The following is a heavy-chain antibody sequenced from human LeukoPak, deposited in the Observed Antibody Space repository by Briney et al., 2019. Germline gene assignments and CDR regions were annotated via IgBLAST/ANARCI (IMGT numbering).Heavy chain of an antibody. CDR3: ARGGGIAAAGTDYYFDY. J-gene: IGHJ4*02. CDR2: IYYSGST. CDR1: GGSISSYY. D-gene: IGHD6-13*01. Sequence: PSETLSLTCTVSGGSISSYYWSWIRQPPGKGLEWIGYIYYSGSTNYNPSLESRVTISVDTSKNQFSLKLSSVTAADTAVYYCARGGGIAAAGTDYYFDYWGQGTLVTVSS. V-gene: IGHV4-59*08.